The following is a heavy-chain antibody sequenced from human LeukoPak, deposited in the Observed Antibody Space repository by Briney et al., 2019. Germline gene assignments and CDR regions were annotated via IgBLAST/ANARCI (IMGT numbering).Heavy chain of an antibody. CDR1: GFTFSNYI. CDR2: ISTSSSDI. V-gene: IGHV3-21*06. CDR3: ARMTGASRKFDY. D-gene: IGHD1-14*01. J-gene: IGHJ4*02. Sequence: TGGSLRLSCAASGFTFSNYIMNWVRQAPGKGLEWVSFISTSSSDIYYADSVKGRFTISRDNAKNSLYLQMNSLRAEDTAVYYCARMTGASRKFDYWGQGTLVTVSS.